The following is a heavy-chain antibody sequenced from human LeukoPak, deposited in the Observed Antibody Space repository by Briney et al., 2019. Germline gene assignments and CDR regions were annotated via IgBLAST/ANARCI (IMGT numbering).Heavy chain of an antibody. CDR3: AKDFWSGNYQSGGLDV. CDR1: GFTFSNYW. D-gene: IGHD3-3*01. J-gene: IGHJ6*02. Sequence: GGSLRLSCVVSGFTFSNYWMSWVRQAPGKGLEWVSHITNNADATYYADSVKGRFTVSRDNSNNILYLQLDSLRAEDAAVYYCAKDFWSGNYQSGGLDVWAQGSTVTVSS. CDR2: ITNNADAT. V-gene: IGHV3-23*01.